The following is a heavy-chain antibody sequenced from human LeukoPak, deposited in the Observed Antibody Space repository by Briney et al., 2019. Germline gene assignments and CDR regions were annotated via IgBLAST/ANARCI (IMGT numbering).Heavy chain of an antibody. CDR3: AKFDAEYTGSYSYYYYMDV. Sequence: GGSLRLSCAASGFTFNNYAMSWVRQAPGKGLEWVSAINGSRGSTYYTDSVKGRFTISRDNSKNTLYLQMNSLRAEDTAVYYCAKFDAEYTGSYSYYYYMDVWGKGTTVTVSS. CDR2: INGSRGST. CDR1: GFTFNNYA. V-gene: IGHV3-23*01. D-gene: IGHD1-26*01. J-gene: IGHJ6*03.